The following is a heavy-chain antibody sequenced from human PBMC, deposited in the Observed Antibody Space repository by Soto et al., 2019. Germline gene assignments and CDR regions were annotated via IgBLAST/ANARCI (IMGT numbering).Heavy chain of an antibody. CDR3: SRGLPKDGDGSDYFDY. J-gene: IGHJ4*02. D-gene: IGHD3-10*01. V-gene: IGHV4-31*03. CDR1: GYSISSGGFY. Sequence: TLSLTCTVSGYSISSGGFYWSWIRQHPGKGLEWIGYNYYSGGTYYNPSLKSRVAISLDTSKNQFSLNLSSVTAADTAFYFCSRGLPKDGDGSDYFDYWGQGILVTVSS. CDR2: NYYSGGT.